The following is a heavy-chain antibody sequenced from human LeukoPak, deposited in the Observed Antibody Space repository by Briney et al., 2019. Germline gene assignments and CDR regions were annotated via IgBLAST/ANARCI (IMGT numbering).Heavy chain of an antibody. V-gene: IGHV1-69*04. J-gene: IGHJ4*02. CDR3: AIAVPLDGSGFDYFDY. CDR1: GGTFSSYA. D-gene: IGHD3-10*01. Sequence: SVKVSCKASGGTFSSYAISWVRQAPGQGLEWMGRIIPILGIANYAQKFQGRVTITADKSTSTAYMELSSLRSEDTAVYSCAIAVPLDGSGFDYFDYWGQGTLVTVSS. CDR2: IIPILGIA.